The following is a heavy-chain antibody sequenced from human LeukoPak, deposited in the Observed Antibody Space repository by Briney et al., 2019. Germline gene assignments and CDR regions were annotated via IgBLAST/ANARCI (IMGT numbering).Heavy chain of an antibody. V-gene: IGHV4-59*08. CDR2: IYYSGST. CDR3: ARVNWNDVWFDP. D-gene: IGHD1-1*01. Sequence: SETLSLTCTVSGGSISSYYWSWIRQPPGKGLEWIGYIYYSGSTNYNPSLKSRVTISVDTSKNQFSLKLSSVTAADTAVYYCARVNWNDVWFDPWGQGTLVTVSS. J-gene: IGHJ5*02. CDR1: GGSISSYY.